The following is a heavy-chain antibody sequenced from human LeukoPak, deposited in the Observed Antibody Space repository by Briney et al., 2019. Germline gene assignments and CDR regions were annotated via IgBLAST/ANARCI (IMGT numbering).Heavy chain of an antibody. CDR2: INPNSGDT. CDR1: GYTFTGYY. CDR3: ARDAGGYYDTSGYSE. J-gene: IGHJ4*02. D-gene: IGHD3-22*01. Sequence: ASVKVSCKTSGYTFTGYYIRWVRQAPGQGLEWMGWINPNSGDTNYAQRFQGRVTMTRDTSIRTVYMELSRLRSDDTAVYYCARDAGGYYDTSGYSEWGQGTLVSVSS. V-gene: IGHV1-2*02.